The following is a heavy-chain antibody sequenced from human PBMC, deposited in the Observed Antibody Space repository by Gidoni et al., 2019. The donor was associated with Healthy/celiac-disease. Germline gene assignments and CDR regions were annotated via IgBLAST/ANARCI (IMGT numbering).Heavy chain of an antibody. V-gene: IGHV2-5*02. Sequence: QITLKESGPTLVKPTQTLTLTCTFSGFSLSTSGVGVGWIRQPPGKALEWLALIYWDDDKRYSPSLKSRLTITKDTSKNQVVLTMTNMDPVDTATYYCAHRNPKDCGGDCYPGAFDIWGQGTMVTVSS. CDR2: IYWDDDK. J-gene: IGHJ3*02. CDR3: AHRNPKDCGGDCYPGAFDI. D-gene: IGHD2-21*02. CDR1: GFSLSTSGVG.